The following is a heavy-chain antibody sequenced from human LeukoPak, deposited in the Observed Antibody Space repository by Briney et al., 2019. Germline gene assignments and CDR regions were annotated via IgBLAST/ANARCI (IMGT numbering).Heavy chain of an antibody. V-gene: IGHV3-20*04. CDR1: GFTFSSYW. D-gene: IGHD1-1*01. CDR3: ARDLWGTGTTNYFDY. J-gene: IGHJ4*02. Sequence: GGSLRLSCAASGFTFSSYWMSWVRQAPGKGLEWVSGINWNGGSTGYAGSVKGRFTISRDNAKNSLYLQMNSLRAEDTALYYCARDLWGTGTTNYFDYWGQGTLVTVSS. CDR2: INWNGGST.